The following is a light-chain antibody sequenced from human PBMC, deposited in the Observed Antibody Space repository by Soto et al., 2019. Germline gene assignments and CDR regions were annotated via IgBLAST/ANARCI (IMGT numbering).Light chain of an antibody. CDR3: QSYDSSLSGFV. CDR2: SNS. Sequence: QSVLTQPPSVSGAPGQRVTISCTGSSSNIGAGYDVHWYHQLPGTAPKLLIYSNSNRPSGVPDRFSGSKSGTSASLAITGLQAEDEADYYCQSYDSSLSGFVFGTGTKVTVL. CDR1: SSNIGAGYD. V-gene: IGLV1-40*01. J-gene: IGLJ1*01.